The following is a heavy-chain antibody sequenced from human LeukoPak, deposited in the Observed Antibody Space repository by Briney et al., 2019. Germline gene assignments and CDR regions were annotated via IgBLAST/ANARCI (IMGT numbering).Heavy chain of an antibody. CDR3: ANFLIATGTRNFQH. D-gene: IGHD3-9*01. CDR2: ISSSGGTT. J-gene: IGHJ1*01. V-gene: IGHV3-23*01. CDR1: GFTFSGYG. Sequence: PGGSLRLSCAASGFTFSGYGMHWVRQAPGKGLEWVSSISSSGGTTYYADSVKGRFTISRDNSKNTLYLQMNSLRADDTAVYFCANFLIATGTRNFQHWGQGTLVTVSS.